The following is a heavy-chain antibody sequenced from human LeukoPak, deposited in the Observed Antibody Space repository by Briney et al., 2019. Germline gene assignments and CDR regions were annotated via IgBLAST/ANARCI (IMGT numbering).Heavy chain of an antibody. CDR2: IYYSGST. CDR1: GGSISSYY. V-gene: IGHV4-59*01. Sequence: SATLSLTCTVSGGSISSYYWSWIRQPPGKGLEWIGYIYYSGSTNYNPSLKSRVTISVDTSRNQFSLKLSSVTAADTAVYYCARGYTWYYFDYWGQGTLVTVSS. D-gene: IGHD1-20*01. CDR3: ARGYTWYYFDY. J-gene: IGHJ4*02.